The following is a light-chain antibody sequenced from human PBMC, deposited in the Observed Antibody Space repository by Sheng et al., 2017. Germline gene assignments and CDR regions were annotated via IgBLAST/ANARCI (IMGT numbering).Light chain of an antibody. Sequence: DIGMTQSPDSLAVSLGERATINCKSSQSLLYSSNNKNYLSWYQXKPGQPPKLLIYWASTRESPGSLPISGSGXGTDFTLSIRSLQAEDVAVYYCQQYYSTPITFGQGTRLEI. V-gene: IGKV4-1*01. J-gene: IGKJ5*01. CDR2: WAS. CDR3: QQYYSTPIT. CDR1: QSLLYSSNNKNY.